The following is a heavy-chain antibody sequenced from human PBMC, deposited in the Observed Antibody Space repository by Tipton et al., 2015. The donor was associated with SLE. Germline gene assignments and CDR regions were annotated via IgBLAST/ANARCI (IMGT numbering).Heavy chain of an antibody. V-gene: IGHV3-23*01. CDR1: KFTFSNYA. Sequence: SLRLSCAASKFTFSNYAMSWVRQAPGKGLEWVSAISRSGDSTFFADSVKGRFTISRVNSRNTVYLQMNSLRAEDTAVYYCAKDYSISTVSTILDSWGQGTLVTVSS. CDR2: ISRSGDST. CDR3: AKDYSISTVSTILDS. J-gene: IGHJ4*02. D-gene: IGHD5/OR15-5a*01.